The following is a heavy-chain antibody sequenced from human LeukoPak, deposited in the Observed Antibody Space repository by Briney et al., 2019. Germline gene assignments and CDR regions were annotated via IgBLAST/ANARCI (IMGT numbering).Heavy chain of an antibody. D-gene: IGHD3-22*01. V-gene: IGHV3-66*04. CDR2: IYSGGST. CDR1: GFSFSSYE. Sequence: GGSLRLSCAASGFSFSSYEMNWVRQAPGKGLEWVSVIYSGGSTYYADSVKGRFTISRDNSKNMLYLQMNSLRAEDTAVYYCAKQDYYDSSGSNYYYYCMDVWGKGTTVTISS. CDR3: AKQDYYDSSGSNYYYYCMDV. J-gene: IGHJ6*03.